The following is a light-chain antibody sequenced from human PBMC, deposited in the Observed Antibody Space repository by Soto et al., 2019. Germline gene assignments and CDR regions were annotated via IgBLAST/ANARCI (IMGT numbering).Light chain of an antibody. CDR3: QQLSEYPLT. V-gene: IGKV1-9*01. CDR1: QGIGRS. J-gene: IGKJ4*01. Sequence: IQLTQSPSFLSASVGDRVTITCRASQGIGRSLAWYQQNPGKVPKLLIYDAVILQSGVPSRFSGSGSGTEFTLTISSLQPEDFATYYCQQLSEYPLTFGGGTKVEIK. CDR2: DAV.